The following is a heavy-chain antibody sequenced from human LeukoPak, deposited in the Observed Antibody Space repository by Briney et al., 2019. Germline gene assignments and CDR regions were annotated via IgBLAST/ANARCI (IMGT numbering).Heavy chain of an antibody. CDR3: AKARYRDYGDYAGDAFDI. Sequence: GGSLRPSCAASGFTFSSYAMSWVRQAPGKGLEWVSAISGSGGSTYYADSVKGRFTISRDNSKNTLYLQMNSLRAEDTAVYYCAKARYRDYGDYAGDAFDIWGQGTMVTVSS. J-gene: IGHJ3*02. D-gene: IGHD4-17*01. CDR2: ISGSGGST. V-gene: IGHV3-23*01. CDR1: GFTFSSYA.